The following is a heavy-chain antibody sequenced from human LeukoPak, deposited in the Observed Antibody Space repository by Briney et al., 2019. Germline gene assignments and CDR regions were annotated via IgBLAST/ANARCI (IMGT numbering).Heavy chain of an antibody. CDR1: GFTFSTYW. J-gene: IGHJ4*02. CDR2: INTDGSST. D-gene: IGHD7-27*01. V-gene: IGHV3-74*01. Sequence: GGSLRLSCAAPGFTFSTYWMHWVRQAPGKGLVWVSRINTDGSSTNYADSVKGRFTISRDNANNTLYLQMNSLRAEDTAVYYCARTLNWAFDFWGQGTLVTVSS. CDR3: ARTLNWAFDF.